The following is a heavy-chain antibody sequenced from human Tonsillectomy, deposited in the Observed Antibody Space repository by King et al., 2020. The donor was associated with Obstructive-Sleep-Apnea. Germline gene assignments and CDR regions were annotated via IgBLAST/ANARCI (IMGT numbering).Heavy chain of an antibody. D-gene: IGHD6-19*01. CDR1: GGSVSSYY. J-gene: IGHJ4*02. V-gene: IGHV4-59*02. CDR2: IYYSGST. Sequence: QLQESGPGLVKPSETLSLTCSVSGGSVSSYYWSWIRQPPGKGLEWIGYIYYSGSTNYNPSLKSRLTISLDTSKNQFSLKLSSVTAADTAVYYCAREYFSAWYDYWGQGTLVTVSS. CDR3: AREYFSAWYDY.